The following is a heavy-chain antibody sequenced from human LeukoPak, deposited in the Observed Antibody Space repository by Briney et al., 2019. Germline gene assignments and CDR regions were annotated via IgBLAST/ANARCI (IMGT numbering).Heavy chain of an antibody. Sequence: GGSLRLSCAASGFTVSSNYMTWVRQAPGKGLEWVSIIHDSGNTYYADSVKGRFTVTRDNSRNTVSLEMNSLRVDDTAVYYCVSHSDPLTGYSFDYWGQGTLVTVSS. V-gene: IGHV3-53*01. D-gene: IGHD3-9*01. CDR1: GFTVSSNY. CDR2: IHDSGNT. J-gene: IGHJ4*02. CDR3: VSHSDPLTGYSFDY.